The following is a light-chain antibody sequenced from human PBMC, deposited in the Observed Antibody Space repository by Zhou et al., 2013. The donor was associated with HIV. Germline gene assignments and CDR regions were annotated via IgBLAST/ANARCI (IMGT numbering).Light chain of an antibody. J-gene: IGKJ5*01. CDR1: QSISSW. V-gene: IGKV1-5*03. CDR3: QQVNSYPLT. CDR2: KAS. Sequence: DIQMTQSPSTRSASVGDRVTITCRASQSISSWLAWYQQKPGKAPKLLIYKASSLESGVPSRFSGSGSGTEFTLTINNLQPEDFATHYCQQVNSYPLTFGQGTRL.